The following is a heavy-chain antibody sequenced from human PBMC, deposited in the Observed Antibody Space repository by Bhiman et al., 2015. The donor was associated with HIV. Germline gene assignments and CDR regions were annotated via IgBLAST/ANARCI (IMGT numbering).Heavy chain of an antibody. CDR3: AREGYNWNRGVDY. D-gene: IGHD1-1*01. Sequence: EVQLVESGGGLVQPGGSLRLSCAASGFTFSSYWMTWVRQAPGKGLEWVANIKQDGSEKYYVDSVKGRFTISRDNAKNSLYLQMNSLRAEDTAVYYCAREGYNWNRGVDYWGQGTLVTVSS. J-gene: IGHJ4*02. V-gene: IGHV3-7*01. CDR2: IKQDGSEK. CDR1: GFTFSSYW.